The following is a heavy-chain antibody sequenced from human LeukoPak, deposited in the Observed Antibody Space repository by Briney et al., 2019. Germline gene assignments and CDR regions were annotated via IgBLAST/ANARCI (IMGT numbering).Heavy chain of an antibody. J-gene: IGHJ3*02. CDR1: GGSISSSSYY. D-gene: IGHD6-13*01. V-gene: IGHV4-39*07. Sequence: PSETLSLTCTVSGGSISSSSYYWGWIGQPPGKGLEWIGSIYYSGSTYYNPSLKSRVTISVDTSKNQFSLKLSSVTAADTAVYYCARDGIKYSSPLFDIWGQGTMVTVSS. CDR3: ARDGIKYSSPLFDI. CDR2: IYYSGST.